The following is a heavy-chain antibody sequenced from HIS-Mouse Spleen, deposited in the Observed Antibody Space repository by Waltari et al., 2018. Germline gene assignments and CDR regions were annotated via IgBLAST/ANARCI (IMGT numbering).Heavy chain of an antibody. J-gene: IGHJ4*02. Sequence: QLQLQESGPGLVKPSETLSLTCTVSGGSISSGGYYWTWIRQHPGKGLEWIGYIYYSGSTYYNPSLKSRVTISVDTSKNQFSLKLSSVTAADTAVYYCARAQDSSGYYPHFDYWGQGTLVTVSS. CDR3: ARAQDSSGYYPHFDY. V-gene: IGHV4-31*03. CDR1: GGSISSGGYY. CDR2: IYYSGST. D-gene: IGHD3-22*01.